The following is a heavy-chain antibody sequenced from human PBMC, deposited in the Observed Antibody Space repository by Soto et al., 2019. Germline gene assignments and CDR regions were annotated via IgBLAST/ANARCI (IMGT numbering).Heavy chain of an antibody. Sequence: QVQLVESGGGVAQPGRSLRLSCAASAFTLSKFVMHWVRQAPGKGLEWVAVTSNDGSNTFYARSVKGRFTISSDNSKSVVYLQMNSLRDEDTAVYYCARGNMDVWGRGTTVTVSS. J-gene: IGHJ6*02. D-gene: IGHD1-1*01. CDR2: TSNDGSNT. V-gene: IGHV3-30-3*01. CDR1: AFTLSKFV. CDR3: ARGNMDV.